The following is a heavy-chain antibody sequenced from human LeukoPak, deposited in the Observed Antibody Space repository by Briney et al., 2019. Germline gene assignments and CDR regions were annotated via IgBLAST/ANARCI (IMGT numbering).Heavy chain of an antibody. CDR1: GDSVSSNSAA. Sequence: ASQTLSLTCAISGDSVSSNSAAWNWIRQSPSRGLEWLGRTYYRSKWHTYYAASVKSRIAINRDTSKNQFSLQLNSVTPEDTAVYYCARSTGPIDYWGQGTLVTVSS. V-gene: IGHV6-1*01. CDR2: TYYRSKWHT. CDR3: ARSTGPIDY. D-gene: IGHD1-1*01. J-gene: IGHJ4*02.